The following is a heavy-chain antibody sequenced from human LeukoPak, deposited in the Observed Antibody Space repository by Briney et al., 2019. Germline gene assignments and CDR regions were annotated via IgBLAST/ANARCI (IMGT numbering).Heavy chain of an antibody. D-gene: IGHD6-13*01. V-gene: IGHV3-23*01. CDR1: GFTFSSYS. J-gene: IGHJ5*02. Sequence: GGSLRLSCAASGFTFSSYSMNWVRQAPGKGLEWVSAISGSGGSTYYADSVKGRFTISRDNSKNTLYLQMNSLRAEDTAVYYCATVAAAGTWNFDPWGQGTLVTVSS. CDR3: ATVAAAGTWNFDP. CDR2: ISGSGGST.